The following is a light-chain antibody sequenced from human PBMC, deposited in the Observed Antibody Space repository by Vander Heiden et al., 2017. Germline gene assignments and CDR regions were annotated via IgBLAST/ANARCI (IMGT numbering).Light chain of an antibody. CDR3: QQSVSTPLS. Sequence: DIQMTQSPSSLSASVGDRVTITCRASVSISTFLNWYQQKPGKAPNLLIYAASSLQSGVPSRFSGSGSGTDFTLTISSLQLEDFATYYCQQSVSTPLSFGGGTKVEI. CDR2: AAS. J-gene: IGKJ4*01. V-gene: IGKV1-39*01. CDR1: VSISTF.